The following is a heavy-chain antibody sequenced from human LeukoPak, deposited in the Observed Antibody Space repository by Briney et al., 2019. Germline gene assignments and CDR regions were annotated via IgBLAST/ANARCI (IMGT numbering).Heavy chain of an antibody. V-gene: IGHV4-59*01. Sequence: KSSETLSLTCTVSGGSISSYYWSWIRQPPGKGLEWIGYIYHSEATSYNPSLKSRVTISVDTSKNQFSLKLRSVTAADTAVYYCARGGLLWFVSWFDPWGQEILVTVSS. CDR2: IYHSEAT. CDR3: ARGGLLWFVSWFDP. CDR1: GGSISSYY. J-gene: IGHJ5*02. D-gene: IGHD3-10*01.